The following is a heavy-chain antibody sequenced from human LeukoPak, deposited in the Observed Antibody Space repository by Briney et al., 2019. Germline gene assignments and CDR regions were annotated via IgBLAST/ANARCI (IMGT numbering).Heavy chain of an antibody. V-gene: IGHV1-69*06. CDR1: GYTFTSYY. D-gene: IGHD6-25*01. CDR2: IIPIFGTA. Sequence: SVKVSCKASGYTFTSYYMHWVRQAPGQGLEWMGGIIPIFGTANYAQKFQGRVTITADKSTSTAYMELSSLRSEDTAVYYCARGVVHSSVYFDYWGQGTLVTVSS. CDR3: ARGVVHSSVYFDY. J-gene: IGHJ4*02.